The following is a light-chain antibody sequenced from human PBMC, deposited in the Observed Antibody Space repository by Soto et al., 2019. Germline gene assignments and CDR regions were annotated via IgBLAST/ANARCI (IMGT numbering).Light chain of an antibody. V-gene: IGKV1-9*01. Sequence: DIQLTQSPSFLSASVGDRVTITCRASRDISTNLAWYQQEPGKAPKLLIYAASTLQSGVPSRFSGSGSGTEFTLTISSLQPEDFATYYCQHLNGYPRTFGQGTKVEIK. CDR2: AAS. CDR1: RDISTN. J-gene: IGKJ1*01. CDR3: QHLNGYPRT.